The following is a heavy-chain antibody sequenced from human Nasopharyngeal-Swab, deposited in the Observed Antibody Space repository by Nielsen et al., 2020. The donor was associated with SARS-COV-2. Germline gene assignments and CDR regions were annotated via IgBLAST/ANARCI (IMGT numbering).Heavy chain of an antibody. J-gene: IGHJ4*02. CDR3: ARFDWLPYFDY. D-gene: IGHD3-9*01. CDR2: IKQDGSEK. CDR1: GFTFSSYW. Sequence: GESLKISCAASGFTFSSYWMSWVRQAPGKGLEWVANIKQDGSEKYYVDSVKGRFTTSRDNAKNSLYLQMNSLRAEDTAVYYCARFDWLPYFDYWGQGTLVTVSS. V-gene: IGHV3-7*03.